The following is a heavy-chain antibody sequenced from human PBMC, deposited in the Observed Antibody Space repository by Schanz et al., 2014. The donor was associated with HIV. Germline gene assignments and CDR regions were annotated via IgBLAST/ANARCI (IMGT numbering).Heavy chain of an antibody. V-gene: IGHV3-23*01. D-gene: IGHD6-6*01. CDR3: VGHGSSSS. J-gene: IGHJ5*02. CDR2: IRGGAGGT. Sequence: EVQLLESGGGLLHPGGSLRLSCAASGFTFNSYAMNALSWVRQAPGSGLEWVSDIRGGAGGTYYADSVKGRFTISRDNSKSTLYLQMNRLRAEDTAVYYCVGHGSSSSWGLGTLVTVSS. CDR1: GFTFNSYA.